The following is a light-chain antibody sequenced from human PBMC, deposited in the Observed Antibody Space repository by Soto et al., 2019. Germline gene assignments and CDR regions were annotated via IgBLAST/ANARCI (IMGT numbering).Light chain of an antibody. CDR3: RSYASSRTVI. CDR1: SSDVGGYNY. V-gene: IGLV2-14*01. Sequence: QSALTQPASVSGSPGQSITISCTGTSSDVGGYNYISWYQQHPGKAPKFIIYDVRNRPSGVSNRFSGSRSGNSASLTISGLQAEDEADYYCRSYASSRTVIFGGGTKLTVL. J-gene: IGLJ2*01. CDR2: DVR.